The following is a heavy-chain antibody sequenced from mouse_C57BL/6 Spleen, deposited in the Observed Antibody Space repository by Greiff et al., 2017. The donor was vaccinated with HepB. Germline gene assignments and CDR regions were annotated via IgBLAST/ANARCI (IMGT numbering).Heavy chain of an antibody. J-gene: IGHJ2*01. V-gene: IGHV5-4*01. D-gene: IGHD1-1*01. CDR2: ISDGGSYT. CDR3: ARDSYYGSTPYYFDY. CDR1: GFTFSSYA. Sequence: EVQGVESGGGLVKPGGSLKLSCAASGFTFSSYAMSWVRQTPEKRLEWVATISDGGSYTYYPDNVKGRFTISRDNAKNNLYLQMSHLKSEDTAMYYCARDSYYGSTPYYFDYWGQGTTLTVSS.